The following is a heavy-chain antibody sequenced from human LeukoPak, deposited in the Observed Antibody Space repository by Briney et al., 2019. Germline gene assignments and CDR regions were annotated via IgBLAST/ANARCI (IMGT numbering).Heavy chain of an antibody. CDR2: ISYDGSNK. CDR3: ARGPAYCGGDCSYDYYFDY. CDR1: GFTFSSYA. V-gene: IGHV3-30-3*01. Sequence: GGSLRLSCAASGFTFSSYAMHWVRQAPGKGLEWVAVISYDGSNKYYADSVKGRFTISRDNSKNTLYLQMNSLRAEDTAVYYCARGPAYCGGDCSYDYYFDYWGQGTLVTVSS. D-gene: IGHD2-21*02. J-gene: IGHJ4*02.